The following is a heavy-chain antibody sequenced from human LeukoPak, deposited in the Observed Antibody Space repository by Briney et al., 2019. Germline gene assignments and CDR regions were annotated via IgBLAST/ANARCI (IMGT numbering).Heavy chain of an antibody. Sequence: GGSLRLSCAASGFTFSSYGMSWVRQAPGKGLEWVSGINWNGGSTGYADSVKGRFTISRDNAKNSLYLQMNSLRAEDTALYYCARDSPPGLEYSSGWYGYWGQGTLVTVSS. V-gene: IGHV3-20*04. J-gene: IGHJ4*02. CDR3: ARDSPPGLEYSSGWYGY. CDR2: INWNGGST. D-gene: IGHD6-19*01. CDR1: GFTFSSYG.